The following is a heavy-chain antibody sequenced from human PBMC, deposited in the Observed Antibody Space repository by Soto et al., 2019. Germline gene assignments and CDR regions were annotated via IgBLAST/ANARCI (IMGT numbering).Heavy chain of an antibody. CDR1: GASISGFY. Sequence: SETLSLTCTVSGASISGFYWSWIRESAGKGLEWIGRIYATGTTDYNPSLKSRVMMSVDTSKKQFSLKLRSVTAADTAVYYCVRDGTKTLRDWFDPWGQGISVTVSS. V-gene: IGHV4-4*07. CDR2: IYATGTT. D-gene: IGHD1-1*01. CDR3: VRDGTKTLRDWFDP. J-gene: IGHJ5*02.